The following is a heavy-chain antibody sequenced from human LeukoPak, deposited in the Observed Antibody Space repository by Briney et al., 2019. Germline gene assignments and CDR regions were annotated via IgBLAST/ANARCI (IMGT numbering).Heavy chain of an antibody. J-gene: IGHJ3*02. Sequence: SETLSLTCTVSGGSISSYYLSWVRQPAGKGLEWIGRIYTSGSTNYNPSLKSGVTTSANTSNNQFSLKLMTVTGADDAVVYCWRDNSEDAFDIWGQGTMVTVSS. CDR3: WRDNSEDAFDI. CDR1: GGSISSYY. D-gene: IGHD2/OR15-2a*01. V-gene: IGHV4-4*07. CDR2: IYTSGST.